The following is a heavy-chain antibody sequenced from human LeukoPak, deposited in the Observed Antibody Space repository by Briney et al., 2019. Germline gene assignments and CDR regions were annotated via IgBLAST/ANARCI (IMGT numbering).Heavy chain of an antibody. Sequence: LAGRSLRLSCAASGFTFDDYAMHWVRQAPGKGLEWVSGISWNSGSIGYADSVKGRFTISRDNAKNSLYLQMNSLRAEDTALYYCAKDIGYGGNFGYFDYWGQGTLVTVSS. CDR3: AKDIGYGGNFGYFDY. CDR1: GFTFDDYA. V-gene: IGHV3-9*01. D-gene: IGHD4-23*01. J-gene: IGHJ4*02. CDR2: ISWNSGSI.